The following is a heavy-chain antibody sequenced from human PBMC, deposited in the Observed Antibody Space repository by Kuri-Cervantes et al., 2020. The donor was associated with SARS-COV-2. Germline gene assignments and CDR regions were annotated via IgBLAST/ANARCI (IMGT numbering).Heavy chain of an antibody. J-gene: IGHJ4*02. CDR3: ARAPGDSTGYYFFY. D-gene: IGHD3-22*01. Sequence: SVKVSCKASGYTFTGYYVHWVRQAPGQGLEWIGGITPIFGTANYAQNLQGRVRITADTSTSTSYMDLSGLRSDDTAIYYCARAPGDSTGYYFFYWGQGTLVTVSS. CDR1: GYTFTGYY. V-gene: IGHV1-69*06. CDR2: ITPIFGTA.